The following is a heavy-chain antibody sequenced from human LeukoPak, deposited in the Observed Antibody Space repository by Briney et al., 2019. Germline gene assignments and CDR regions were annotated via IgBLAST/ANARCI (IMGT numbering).Heavy chain of an antibody. CDR2: INPNSGGT. CDR3: ARDGLAVLIEFDL. Sequence: RASVKVSCKASGSTFTGYYMFWVRQAPGQGLEWVGWINPNSGGTNYAQKFQGRVTMTGDTSLTTTYMELSSLTYDDTAVYYCARDGLAVLIEFDLWGQGTLVTISS. J-gene: IGHJ5*02. D-gene: IGHD2-15*01. CDR1: GSTFTGYY. V-gene: IGHV1-2*02.